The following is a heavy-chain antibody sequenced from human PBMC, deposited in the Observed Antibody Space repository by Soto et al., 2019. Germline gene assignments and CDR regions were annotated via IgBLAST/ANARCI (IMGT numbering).Heavy chain of an antibody. D-gene: IGHD6-13*01. J-gene: IGHJ4*02. CDR2: ISSSGSTI. CDR1: GFTFSDYY. CDR3: AYRIAAAGTRPSYFDY. V-gene: IGHV3-11*01. Sequence: GGSLRLSCAASGFTFSDYYMSWIRQAPGKGLEWVSYISSSGSTIYYADSVKGRFTISRDNAKNSLYLQMNSLRAEDTAVYYCAYRIAAAGTRPSYFDYWGQGTLVTVSS.